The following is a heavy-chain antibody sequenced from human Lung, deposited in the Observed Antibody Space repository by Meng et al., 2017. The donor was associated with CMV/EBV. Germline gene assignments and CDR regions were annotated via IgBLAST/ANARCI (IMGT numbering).Heavy chain of an antibody. D-gene: IGHD3-3*01. Sequence: GGSLRLXCAASGFTFSSYSMNWVRQAPGKGLEWVSSISSSSSYIYYADSVKGRFTISRDNAKKSLYLQMKSLRAEDTAVYYCARERTQDDFWSGYCFDYWGQGTLVXVSS. CDR1: GFTFSSYS. J-gene: IGHJ4*02. V-gene: IGHV3-21*01. CDR2: ISSSSSYI. CDR3: ARERTQDDFWSGYCFDY.